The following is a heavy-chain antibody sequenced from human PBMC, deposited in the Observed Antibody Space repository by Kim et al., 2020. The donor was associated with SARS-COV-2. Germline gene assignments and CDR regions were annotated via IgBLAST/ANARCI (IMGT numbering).Heavy chain of an antibody. V-gene: IGHV6-1*01. J-gene: IGHJ4*02. CDR3: ARQCGGDGRGFDY. D-gene: IGHD2-21*02. Sequence: YAGSVKSRNTSDPDTSKNPFSLQLNSGTPEDTAVYYCARQCGGDGRGFDYWGQGTLVTVSS.